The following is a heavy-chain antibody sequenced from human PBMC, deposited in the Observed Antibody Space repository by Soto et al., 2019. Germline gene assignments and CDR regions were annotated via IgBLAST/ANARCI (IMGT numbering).Heavy chain of an antibody. CDR1: GGSISSYH. V-gene: IGHV4-59*08. Sequence: SETLSLTFPVSGGSISSYHWSWIRQPPGKGMEWIGNIYYSGSTNYNPSLKSQVTISVDTSKNQFSLKLSSVTDADTAVYYCARGRYYYDSSGYYKSVTNDAFDIWGQGTMVTVSS. CDR3: ARGRYYYDSSGYYKSVTNDAFDI. J-gene: IGHJ3*02. D-gene: IGHD3-22*01. CDR2: IYYSGST.